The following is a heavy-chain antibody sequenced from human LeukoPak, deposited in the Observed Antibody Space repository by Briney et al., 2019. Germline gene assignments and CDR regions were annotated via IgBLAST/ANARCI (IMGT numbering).Heavy chain of an antibody. CDR1: GFTFSNFW. CDR3: AAHRYSSSSALGY. Sequence: GGSLRLSCAASGFTFSNFWMHWVRQAPGKGLVWVALIYGDGSFTRYADSVKGRFTISRDNSKNTLYLQMNSLRVEDTAVYYCAAHRYSSSSALGYWGQGTLVTVSS. J-gene: IGHJ4*02. V-gene: IGHV3-74*01. D-gene: IGHD6-6*01. CDR2: IYGDGSFT.